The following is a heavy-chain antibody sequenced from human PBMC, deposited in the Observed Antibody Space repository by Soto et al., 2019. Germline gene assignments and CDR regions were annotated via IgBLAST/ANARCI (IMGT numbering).Heavy chain of an antibody. Sequence: QVQLVESGGGLVQPGRSLRLSCAASGFSFSSYTMHWVRQTPGKGLERVAVISHDGGDKYYADSVKGRFTISRDNSKNTLYLQMNSLRREDTSVYYCARDYSLAVVAPGYWGQGILVTVSS. J-gene: IGHJ4*02. CDR3: ARDYSLAVVAPGY. V-gene: IGHV3-30*04. CDR1: GFSFSSYT. CDR2: ISHDGGDK. D-gene: IGHD3-22*01.